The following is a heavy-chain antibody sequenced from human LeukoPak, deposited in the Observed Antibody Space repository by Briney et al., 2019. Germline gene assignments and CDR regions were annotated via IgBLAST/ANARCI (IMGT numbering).Heavy chain of an antibody. D-gene: IGHD3-10*01. J-gene: IGHJ4*02. CDR1: GFTFSSYA. V-gene: IGHV3-30*04. CDR2: ISYDGSNK. CDR3: ARPKFRGVILSIFDY. Sequence: GGSLRLSCAASGFTFSSYAMHWVRQAPGKGLEWVAVISYDGSNKYYADSVKGRFTISRDNSKNTLYLQMNSLRAEDTAVYYCARPKFRGVILSIFDYWGQGTLVTVSS.